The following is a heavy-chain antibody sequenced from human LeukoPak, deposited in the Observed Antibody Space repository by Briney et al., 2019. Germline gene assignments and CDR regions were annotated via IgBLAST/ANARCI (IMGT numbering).Heavy chain of an antibody. CDR3: ARQRNAFTGAHTSYYFDY. CDR1: GYSFTNYW. D-gene: IGHD1-26*01. V-gene: IGHV5-51*01. Sequence: GESLKISCKGSGYSFTNYWIGWVRQMPGKGLEWMGMIYPGDSDTRYSPSFQGQVTISADKSISTAYLQWSSLKASDTAMYYCARQRNAFTGAHTSYYFDYWGQGTLVTVSS. CDR2: IYPGDSDT. J-gene: IGHJ4*02.